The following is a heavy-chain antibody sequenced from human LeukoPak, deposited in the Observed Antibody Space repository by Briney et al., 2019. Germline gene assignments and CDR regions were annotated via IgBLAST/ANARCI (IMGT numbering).Heavy chain of an antibody. Sequence: PSETLSLTCTVSGGSISSSNYYWGWIRQPPGKGLEWIGEINHSGSTNYNPSLKSRVTISVDTSKNQFSLKLTSVTAADTAVYYCARVAVVVAATRGNPNKNWFDPWGQGTLVTVSS. D-gene: IGHD2-15*01. CDR3: ARVAVVVAATRGNPNKNWFDP. J-gene: IGHJ5*02. V-gene: IGHV4-39*07. CDR2: INHSGST. CDR1: GGSISSSNYY.